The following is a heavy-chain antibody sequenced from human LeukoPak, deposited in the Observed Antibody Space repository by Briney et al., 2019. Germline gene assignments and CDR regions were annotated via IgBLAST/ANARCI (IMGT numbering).Heavy chain of an antibody. CDR2: IYCSGST. CDR3: ARDRRYSYGFSRAFDI. D-gene: IGHD5-18*01. J-gene: IGHJ3*02. V-gene: IGHV4-59*01. Sequence: SETLSLTCTVSGGSISSYYWSWIRQPPGKGLEWIGYIYCSGSTNYNPSLKSRVTISVDTSKNQFSLKLSSVTAADTAVYYCARDRRYSYGFSRAFDIWGQGTMVTVSS. CDR1: GGSISSYY.